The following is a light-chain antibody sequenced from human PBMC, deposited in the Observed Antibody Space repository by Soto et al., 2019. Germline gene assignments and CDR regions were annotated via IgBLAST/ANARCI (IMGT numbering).Light chain of an antibody. CDR2: GAS. CDR3: QQYGNSPLT. J-gene: IGKJ4*01. V-gene: IGKV3-20*01. Sequence: EIVLTQSPGTLSLSPGERATLSCRASQSVTSSYLAWYQQKPGQAPRLLIYGASSRATGIPDTFSGSGSGTEFTLTISSLEPEDFAVYYCQQYGNSPLTFGGGTKVEIK. CDR1: QSVTSSY.